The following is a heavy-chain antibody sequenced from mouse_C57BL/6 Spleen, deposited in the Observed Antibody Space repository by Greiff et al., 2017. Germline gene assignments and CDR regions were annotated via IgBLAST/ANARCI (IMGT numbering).Heavy chain of an antibody. Sequence: VQLQQPGAELVRPGTSVKLSCKASGYTFTSYWMHWVKQRPGQGLEWIGVIDPSDSYTNYNQKFKGKATLTVDTSSSTAYMQLSSLTSEDSAVYYCARSWVFDYWGQGTTLTVSS. J-gene: IGHJ2*01. CDR1: GYTFTSYW. CDR3: ARSWVFDY. CDR2: IDPSDSYT. V-gene: IGHV1-59*01.